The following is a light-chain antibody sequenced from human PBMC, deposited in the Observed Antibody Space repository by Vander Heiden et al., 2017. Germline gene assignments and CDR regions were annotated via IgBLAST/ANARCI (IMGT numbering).Light chain of an antibody. Sequence: QSALTQPASVSGSPGQSITISCPGTSSDVGGYNYVSWYQQHPGKAPKLMIYEVSNRPSGGSNRFSGSKSGNTASLTISGLQAEDEADYYCSSYTSSSLEVFGGGTKLTVL. CDR2: EVS. J-gene: IGLJ3*02. CDR3: SSYTSSSLEV. CDR1: SSDVGGYNY. V-gene: IGLV2-14*01.